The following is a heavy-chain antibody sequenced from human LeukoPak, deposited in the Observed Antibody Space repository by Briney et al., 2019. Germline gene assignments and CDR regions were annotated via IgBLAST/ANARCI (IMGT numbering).Heavy chain of an antibody. CDR1: GFTFSSYW. J-gene: IGHJ4*02. D-gene: IGHD3-10*01. Sequence: GGSLRLSCAASGFTFSSYWMSWVRQAPGKGLEWVANIKQDGSEKYYVDSVKGRFTISRDNAKNSLYLQMNSLRAEDTAVYYCARDQREEYYGSGSYGYWGQGTLVTVSS. CDR3: ARDQREEYYGSGSYGY. V-gene: IGHV3-7*01. CDR2: IKQDGSEK.